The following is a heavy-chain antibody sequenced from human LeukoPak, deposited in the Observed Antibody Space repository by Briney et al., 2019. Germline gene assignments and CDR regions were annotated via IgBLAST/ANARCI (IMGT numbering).Heavy chain of an antibody. CDR2: ISGSGIST. V-gene: IGHV3-23*01. CDR3: AKSTGRYSYDAPGDY. CDR1: GFTFSSYA. D-gene: IGHD5-18*01. J-gene: IGHJ4*02. Sequence: GGSLRLSCAASGFTFSSYAMSWVRQAPGKGLEWVSVISGSGISTYYGDSMKGRFTISRGNSKNTLYLQMNGLGAEDTAVYHCAKSTGRYSYDAPGDYWGQGTLVTVSS.